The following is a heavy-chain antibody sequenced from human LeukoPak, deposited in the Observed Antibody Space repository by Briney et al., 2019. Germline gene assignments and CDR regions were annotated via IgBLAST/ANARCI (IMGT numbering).Heavy chain of an antibody. D-gene: IGHD3-10*01. V-gene: IGHV1-8*03. J-gene: IGHJ4*02. CDR3: ARGRGVRGVIIREFDY. Sequence: ASVKVSCKASGYTFTSYDINWVRQATGQGLEWMGWMNPNSGNTGYAQKFQGRVTITRNTSISTAYMELSSLRSEDTAVYYCARGRGVRGVIIREFDYWGRGTLVTVSS. CDR2: MNPNSGNT. CDR1: GYTFTSYD.